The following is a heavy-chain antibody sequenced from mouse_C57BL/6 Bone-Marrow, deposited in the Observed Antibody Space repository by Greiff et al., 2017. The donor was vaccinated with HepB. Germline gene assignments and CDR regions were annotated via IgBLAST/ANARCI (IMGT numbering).Heavy chain of an antibody. CDR2: IWSDGST. V-gene: IGHV2-6-1*01. CDR1: GFSLTSYG. Sequence: QVQLKQSGPGLVAPSQSLSITCTVSGFSLTSYGVHWVRQPPGKGLEWLVVIWSDGSTTYNSALKSRLSISKDNSKSQVFLKMNSLQTDDTAMYYCAIHWDDYYYAMDYWGQGTSVTVSS. CDR3: AIHWDDYYYAMDY. D-gene: IGHD4-1*01. J-gene: IGHJ4*01.